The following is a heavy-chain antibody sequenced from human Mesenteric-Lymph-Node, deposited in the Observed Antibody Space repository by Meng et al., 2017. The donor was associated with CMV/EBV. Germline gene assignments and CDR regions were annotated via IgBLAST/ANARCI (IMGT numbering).Heavy chain of an antibody. D-gene: IGHD2-15*01. CDR1: Y. CDR3: ARRGDSYYDVSGGLTLWPQYLDY. CDR2: ISTSGTYK. J-gene: IGHJ4*02. V-gene: IGHV3-11*06. Sequence: YMNLIRQAPGKGPEWLSFISTSGTYKVYADSVKGRLTISRDDAKSSLYLQIDSLRDEDTAVYYCARRGDSYYDVSGGLTLWPQYLDYWGQGTLVTVSS.